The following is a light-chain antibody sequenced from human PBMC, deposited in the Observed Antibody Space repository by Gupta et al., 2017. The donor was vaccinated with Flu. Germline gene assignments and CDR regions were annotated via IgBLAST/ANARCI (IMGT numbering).Light chain of an antibody. Sequence: PSYLSTSVGDRVTITCRASQSISTYLNWYQQKPGKAPKLLIFGASGLQIGVSSRFSGSGSGTEFTLTISSLQPEDSAIYYCQESLSTPYTFGQGTRLEIK. V-gene: IGKV1-39*01. CDR1: QSISTY. CDR2: GAS. CDR3: QESLSTPYT. J-gene: IGKJ2*01.